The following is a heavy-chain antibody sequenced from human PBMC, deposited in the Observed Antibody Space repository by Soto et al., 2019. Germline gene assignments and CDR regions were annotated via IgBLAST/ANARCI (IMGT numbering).Heavy chain of an antibody. CDR3: ATAEVDY. J-gene: IGHJ4*02. V-gene: IGHV3-74*01. Sequence: GXLRLSCAPSGFNFGNSWMHWVRQAPGRGLEWVSRMTSDGSTTDYADSVKGRFTVSRDNGKYTLYLQMNSLRAEDTAVYYCATAEVDYWGPGTLVTVSS. CDR2: MTSDGSTT. CDR1: GFNFGNSW.